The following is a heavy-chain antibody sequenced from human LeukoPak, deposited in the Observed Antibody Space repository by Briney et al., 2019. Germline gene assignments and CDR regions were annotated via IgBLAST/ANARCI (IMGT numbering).Heavy chain of an antibody. D-gene: IGHD2/OR15-2a*01. Sequence: SETLSLTCTVSGGSISSGGYYWSWIRQHPGKGLEWIGYIYYSGSTYYNPSLKSRVTISVDTSKNQFSLKLSSATAADTDVYYCARLALQDYFYDYWGQGTLVTVSS. J-gene: IGHJ4*02. V-gene: IGHV4-31*03. CDR2: IYYSGST. CDR3: ARLALQDYFYDY. CDR1: GGSISSGGYY.